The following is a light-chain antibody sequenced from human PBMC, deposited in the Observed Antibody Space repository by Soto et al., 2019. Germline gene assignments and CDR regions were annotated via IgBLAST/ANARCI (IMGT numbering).Light chain of an antibody. CDR2: AVS. V-gene: IGLV2-14*01. J-gene: IGLJ2*01. CDR1: SSDVGGYDF. CDR3: NPYTSTAGVV. Sequence: QSALTQPASVSGSPGQSISISCTGTSSDVGGYDFVSWYQQYPGKAPKLIIYAVSDRPSGVSNRFSGSKSGNTASLTISGLQAEDEADYYCNPYTSTAGVVFGGGTKRTVL.